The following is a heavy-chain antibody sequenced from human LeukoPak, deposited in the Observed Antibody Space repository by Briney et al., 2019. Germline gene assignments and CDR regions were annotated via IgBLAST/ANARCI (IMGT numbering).Heavy chain of an antibody. CDR3: ARGAPARAYYDILTGFNY. Sequence: SETLSLTCTVSGGSISSYYWSWIRQPPGKGLEWIGYIYYSGSTNYNPSLKSRVTISVDTSKNHFSLKLSSVTAADTAVYYCARGAPARAYYDILTGFNYWGQGTLVTVSS. J-gene: IGHJ4*02. CDR1: GGSISSYY. CDR2: IYYSGST. V-gene: IGHV4-59*01. D-gene: IGHD3-9*01.